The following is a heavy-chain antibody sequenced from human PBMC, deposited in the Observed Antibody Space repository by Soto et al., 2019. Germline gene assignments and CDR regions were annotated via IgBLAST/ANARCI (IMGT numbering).Heavy chain of an antibody. Sequence: ASVKVSCKASGYIFTGYYIHWVRQAPGQGLAWMGWINPKSGGTKYAEKFQGRVSMTGHTSITTAYLALSSLTSDDTDVYYCATDRVAFDMWGQGTNVTVSS. D-gene: IGHD3-22*01. V-gene: IGHV1-2*02. CDR1: GYIFTGYY. CDR2: INPKSGGT. J-gene: IGHJ3*02. CDR3: ATDRVAFDM.